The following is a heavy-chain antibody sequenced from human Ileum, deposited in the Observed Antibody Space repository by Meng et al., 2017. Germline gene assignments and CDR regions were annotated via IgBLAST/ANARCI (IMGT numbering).Heavy chain of an antibody. Sequence: GGSLRLSCAASGFTFSSYWMSWVRQAPGKGLEWVANIKQDGSGKYYVDSVKGRFTISRDHAKNSLYMQMKSMRAEDTAVYYCARDHGGGKEVDYGDNEGEADAFDIWGQGTMVTVSS. J-gene: IGHJ3*02. CDR3: ARDHGGGKEVDYGDNEGEADAFDI. V-gene: IGHV3-7*01. CDR1: GFTFSSYW. D-gene: IGHD4-17*01. CDR2: IKQDGSGK.